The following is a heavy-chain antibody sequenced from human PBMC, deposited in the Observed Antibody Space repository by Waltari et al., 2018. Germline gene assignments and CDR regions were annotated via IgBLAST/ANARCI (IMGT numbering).Heavy chain of an antibody. CDR1: GGSISSYY. CDR2: IYTSGST. CDR3: AREGIVGATTLFDY. J-gene: IGHJ4*02. Sequence: QVQLQESGPGLVKPSETLSLTCPVSGGSISSYYWSWIRQPAGKGLEWIGRIYTSGSTNYNPSLKSRVTMSVDTSKNQFSLKLSSVTAADTAVYYCAREGIVGATTLFDYWGQGTLVTVSS. V-gene: IGHV4-4*07. D-gene: IGHD1-26*01.